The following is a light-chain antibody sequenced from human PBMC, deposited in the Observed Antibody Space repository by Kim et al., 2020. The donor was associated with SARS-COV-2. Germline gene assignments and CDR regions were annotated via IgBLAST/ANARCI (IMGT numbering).Light chain of an antibody. CDR2: DVT. Sequence: GQSIIMDRTGSSSDVGAYKYVSWDQKYPGKAPKLMIYDVTKRPSGVSDRFSGSKSGNTASLTISGLQPEDEADYYCSSFTTTYTYVFGGGTKVTVL. CDR3: SSFTTTYTYV. CDR1: SSDVGAYKY. J-gene: IGLJ1*01. V-gene: IGLV2-14*03.